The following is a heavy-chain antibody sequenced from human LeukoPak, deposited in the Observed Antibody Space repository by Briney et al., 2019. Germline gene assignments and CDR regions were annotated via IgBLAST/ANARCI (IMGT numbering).Heavy chain of an antibody. CDR1: GGSITGYH. V-gene: IGHV4-4*08. CDR3: ARRNDFHI. J-gene: IGHJ3*02. Sequence: SETLSLTCTVSGGSITGYHWSWIRQPPGKGLEWIGYIYSNEATEYKPSLKSRVTISADTSKNQFSLRRTSVTAADTAIYYCARRNDFHIWGQGTMVTVSS. CDR2: IYSNEAT.